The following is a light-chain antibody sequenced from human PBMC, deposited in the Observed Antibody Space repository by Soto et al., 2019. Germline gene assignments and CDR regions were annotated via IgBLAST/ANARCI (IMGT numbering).Light chain of an antibody. CDR1: SSDVRGYNY. CDR2: DVS. J-gene: IGLJ1*01. CDR3: CSYAGSYPFV. V-gene: IGLV2-11*01. Sequence: QSALTQPRSVSGSPGQSVTISCTGTSSDVRGYNYVSWHQQHPGKAPKLMIYDVSKRPSGVPDRFSGSKSGNTASLTISGLQAEDEADYYCCSYAGSYPFVFGTGTKLTVL.